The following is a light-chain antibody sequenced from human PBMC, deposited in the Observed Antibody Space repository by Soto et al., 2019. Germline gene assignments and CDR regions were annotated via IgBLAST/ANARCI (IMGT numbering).Light chain of an antibody. CDR3: QQYNTNFYT. CDR1: QSISSW. CDR2: DAS. Sequence: DIQMTQSPSTLSASVGDRVTITCRASQSISSWLAWYQQKPGKAPKLLIYDASSLEGGVPSRFSGSGSGTEFTLTISSLQPDDSATYYCQQYNTNFYTFDQGTKLEIK. V-gene: IGKV1-5*01. J-gene: IGKJ2*01.